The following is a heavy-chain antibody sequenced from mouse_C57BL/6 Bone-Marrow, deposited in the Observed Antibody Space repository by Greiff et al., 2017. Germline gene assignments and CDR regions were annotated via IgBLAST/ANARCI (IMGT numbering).Heavy chain of an antibody. CDR1: GYTFTSYW. V-gene: IGHV1-72*01. D-gene: IGHD2-5*01. CDR3: ARSRAYYSNHWYFDD. CDR2: IDPNSGGT. Sequence: QVQLQQSGAELVKPGASVKLSCKASGYTFTSYWMHWVKQRPGRGLEWIGRIDPNSGGTKYNEKFKSKATLTVDKTSSTAYMQLSSLTSEDSAVYYCARSRAYYSNHWYFDDWGTGTTVTVSS. J-gene: IGHJ1*03.